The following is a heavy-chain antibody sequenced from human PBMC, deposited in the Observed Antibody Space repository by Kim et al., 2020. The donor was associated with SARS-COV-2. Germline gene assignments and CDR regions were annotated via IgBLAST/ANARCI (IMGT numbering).Heavy chain of an antibody. CDR2: ISHNGDNT. V-gene: IGHV3-23*01. Sequence: GGSLRLSCAASGFTFSSYAMSWVRQAPGKGLEWVSSISHNGDNTYYADSVKGRFTISRDNSKSTLYLQVNSLRVEDTAVYYCAKYLYSDYGCNHDYWGQGTLVTVSS. D-gene: IGHD5-12*01. J-gene: IGHJ4*02. CDR3: AKYLYSDYGCNHDY. CDR1: GFTFSSYA.